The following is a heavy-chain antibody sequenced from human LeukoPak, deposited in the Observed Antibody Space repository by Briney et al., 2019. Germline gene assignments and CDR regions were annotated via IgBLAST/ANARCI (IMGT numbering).Heavy chain of an antibody. CDR1: GGSISSGGYY. D-gene: IGHD2-21*02. CDR2: IYYSGST. V-gene: IGHV4-61*08. Sequence: SETLSLTCAVSGGSISSGGYYWSWIRQPPGKGLEWIGYIYYSGSTNYNPSLKSRVTISVDTSKNQFSLKLSSVTAADTAVYYCARIPYCGGDCSSVDIWGQGTMVTVSS. J-gene: IGHJ3*02. CDR3: ARIPYCGGDCSSVDI.